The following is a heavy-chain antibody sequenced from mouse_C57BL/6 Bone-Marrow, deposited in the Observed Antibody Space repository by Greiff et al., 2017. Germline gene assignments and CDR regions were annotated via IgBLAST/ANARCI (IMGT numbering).Heavy chain of an antibody. Sequence: EVQVVESGGGLVQPGGSLKLSCAASGFTFSDYYMYWVRQTPEKRLEWVAYISNGGGSTYYPDTVKGRFTISRDNAKNTLYLQMSRLKSEDTAMXYVASRYGSSHWYFDVWGTGTTVTVSS. J-gene: IGHJ1*03. CDR1: GFTFSDYY. CDR2: ISNGGGST. V-gene: IGHV5-12*01. D-gene: IGHD1-1*01. CDR3: ASRYGSSHWYFDV.